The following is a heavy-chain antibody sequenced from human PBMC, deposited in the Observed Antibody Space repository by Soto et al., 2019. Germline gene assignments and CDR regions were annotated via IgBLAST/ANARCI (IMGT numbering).Heavy chain of an antibody. J-gene: IGHJ6*02. CDR3: ARVNFGEFHYYYGMDV. D-gene: IGHD3-10*01. CDR2: INSDGSST. Sequence: GGSLRLSCAASGFTFSSYWMHWVRQAQGKGLVWVSRINSDGSSTSYADSVKGRFTISRDNAKNTLYLQMNSLRAEDTAVYYCARVNFGEFHYYYGMDVWVQGTTVTVSS. CDR1: GFTFSSYW. V-gene: IGHV3-74*01.